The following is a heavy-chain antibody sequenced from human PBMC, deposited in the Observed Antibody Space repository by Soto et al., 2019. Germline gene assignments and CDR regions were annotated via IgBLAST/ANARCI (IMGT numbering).Heavy chain of an antibody. D-gene: IGHD2-15*01. V-gene: IGHV1-8*02. CDR2: MNPNSGKT. CDR1: GYPFHSYD. CDR3: SRGVDGGSGYSHVMDV. Sequence: VSVPVSCQAPGYPFHSYDITWARPATGQGLEWMGWMNPNSGKTGYAQKIQGRVTGTRSASISTAYMELSSRRSEDTAVYYCSRGVDGGSGYSHVMDVWGQGTTVIVSS. J-gene: IGHJ6*02.